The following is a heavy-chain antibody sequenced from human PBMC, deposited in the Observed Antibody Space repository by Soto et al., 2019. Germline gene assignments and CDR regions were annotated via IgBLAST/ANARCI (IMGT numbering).Heavy chain of an antibody. Sequence: EVQLVESGGGLVQPGGSLRLSCVASGFTFRNYWMSWVRQAPGKGLECVANINEVGSEDYFVDSVEGRFTVSRDNTKNSLYLQLNSLRAEDTAVYYCARASGPGTVDYWGQGTLVTVSS. CDR1: GFTFRNYW. J-gene: IGHJ4*02. D-gene: IGHD1-26*01. CDR2: INEVGSED. V-gene: IGHV3-7*05. CDR3: ARASGPGTVDY.